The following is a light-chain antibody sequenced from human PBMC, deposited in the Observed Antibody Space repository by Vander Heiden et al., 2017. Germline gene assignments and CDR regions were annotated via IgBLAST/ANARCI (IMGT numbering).Light chain of an antibody. CDR1: SSDVGSYNY. J-gene: IGLJ2*01. V-gene: IGLV2-14*03. CDR2: DVS. CDR3: ASYTSSTTRV. Sequence: QSALPQPAFVSVSPGQSITISCTCTSSDVGSYNYDSWYQRHPGKAPKLMIFDVSNRPSDISNRFSASKSGNTASLTISGLQAEDEADYYCASYTSSTTRVFGGGTKLTVL.